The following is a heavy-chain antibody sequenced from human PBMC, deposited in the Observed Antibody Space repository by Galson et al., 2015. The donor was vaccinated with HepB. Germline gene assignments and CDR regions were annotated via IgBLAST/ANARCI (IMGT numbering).Heavy chain of an antibody. CDR3: ARGPHYSYGYWYYYYGMDV. Sequence: SLRLSCAASGFTFSSYEMNWVRQAPGKGLEWVSYISSSGSTIYYADSVKGRFTISRDNAKNSLYLQMNSLRAEDTAVYYCARGPHYSYGYWYYYYGMDVWGQGTTVTVSS. CDR2: ISSSGSTI. D-gene: IGHD5-18*01. CDR1: GFTFSSYE. V-gene: IGHV3-48*03. J-gene: IGHJ6*02.